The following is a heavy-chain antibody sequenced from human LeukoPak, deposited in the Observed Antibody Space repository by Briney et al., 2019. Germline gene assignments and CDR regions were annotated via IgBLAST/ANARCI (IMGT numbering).Heavy chain of an antibody. CDR3: ARDYYDSGSYGGISFDY. J-gene: IGHJ4*02. Sequence: GGTLRLSCAASGFNFRKYVMTWVRQAPGKGLEWVSGINNHDGNTYNADSVKGRFFIPRDDSKSTLYLQMNSLRAEDTAVYYCARDYYDSGSYGGISFDYWGQGTLVTVSS. V-gene: IGHV3-23*01. CDR2: INNHDGNT. D-gene: IGHD3-10*01. CDR1: GFNFRKYV.